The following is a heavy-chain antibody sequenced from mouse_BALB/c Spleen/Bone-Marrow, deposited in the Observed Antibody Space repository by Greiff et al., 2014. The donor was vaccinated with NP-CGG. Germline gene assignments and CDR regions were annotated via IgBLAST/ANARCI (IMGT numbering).Heavy chain of an antibody. V-gene: IGHV1S81*02. Sequence: HVQLVESGAELVKPGASVKLSCKASGYTFTSYWMHWVKQRPGQGLEWIGEINPSNGRTNYNEKFKSKATLTVDKSSSTAYMQLSSLTAEYSAFYYGAREDSYGAGFGWFVYWGQGTLLTVSA. CDR3: AREDSYGAGFGWFVY. CDR2: INPSNGRT. D-gene: IGHD3-3*01. CDR1: GYTFTSYW. J-gene: IGHJ3*01.